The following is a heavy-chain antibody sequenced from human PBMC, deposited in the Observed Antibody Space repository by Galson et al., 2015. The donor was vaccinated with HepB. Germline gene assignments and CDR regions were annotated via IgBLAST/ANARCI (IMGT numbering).Heavy chain of an antibody. V-gene: IGHV6-1*01. Sequence: CAISGDSVSSNSVAWNWIRQSPSRGLEWLGRTYYRSKWNYHYAVSVKSRITINADTSKNQFSLKLSSVTAADTAVYYCARGPPGRGHILTGYLSYYFDYWGQGTPVTVSS. CDR1: GDSVSSNSVA. D-gene: IGHD3-9*01. J-gene: IGHJ4*02. CDR3: ARGPPGRGHILTGYLSYYFDY. CDR2: TYYRSKWNY.